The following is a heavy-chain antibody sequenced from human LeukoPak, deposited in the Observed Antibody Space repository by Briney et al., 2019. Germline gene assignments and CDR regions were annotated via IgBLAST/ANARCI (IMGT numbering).Heavy chain of an antibody. J-gene: IGHJ4*02. CDR3: ATGVHGIAAAGDYYFDY. D-gene: IGHD6-13*01. CDR1: GGSISISY. V-gene: IGHV4-59*07. Sequence: PSYCLSITSTASGGSISISYWSWIRQPPGKGLEWIGYMYYRGNTNYDPSLKSRVTISIDTPNNQFSLKLSSVTAADTAVYYCATGVHGIAAAGDYYFDYWGQGTLVTVSS. CDR2: MYYRGNT.